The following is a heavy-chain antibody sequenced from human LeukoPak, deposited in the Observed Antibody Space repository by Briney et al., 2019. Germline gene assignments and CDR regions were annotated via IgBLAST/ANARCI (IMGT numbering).Heavy chain of an antibody. Sequence: PSEXXXXXCAXSGYSISSGXXWGWIRQPPGKXXEXIGXIYHTVTTYYNPSLKSRVTISVDTSKNQFSLKLSSVTAADTAVYYCARLDIEYSSSTTTFDIWGQGTMVTVSS. V-gene: IGHV4-38-2*01. CDR3: ARLDIEYSSSTTTFDI. J-gene: IGHJ3*02. D-gene: IGHD6-6*01. CDR2: IYHTVTT. CDR1: GYSISSGXX.